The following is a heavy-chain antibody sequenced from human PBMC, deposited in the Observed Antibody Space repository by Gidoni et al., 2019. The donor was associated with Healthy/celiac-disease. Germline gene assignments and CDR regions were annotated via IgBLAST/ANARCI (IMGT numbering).Heavy chain of an antibody. Sequence: EVQLVESGGGLVQPGGSLRLSWAASGFTFSSSWMHWVRHAPGKGMVWVSRINSDGSSTSYADSVKGRFTISRDNAKNTLYLQMNSLRAEDTAVYYCASNAGYSSGWYGASGYYYYYYGMDVWGQGTTVTVSS. CDR1: GFTFSSSW. V-gene: IGHV3-74*01. CDR3: ASNAGYSSGWYGASGYYYYYYGMDV. CDR2: INSDGSST. D-gene: IGHD6-19*01. J-gene: IGHJ6*02.